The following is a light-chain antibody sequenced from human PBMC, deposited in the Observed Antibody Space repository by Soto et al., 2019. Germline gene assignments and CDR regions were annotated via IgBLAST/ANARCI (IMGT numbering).Light chain of an antibody. CDR2: GAS. V-gene: IGKV3-20*01. J-gene: IGKJ5*01. CDR1: QSVSSSY. CDR3: QQYDNSPIT. Sequence: IVLTHSPCTLSLSPLERATLSCRSSQSVSSSYLAWYQQKPGQAPRLLIYGASSRATGIPGRFSGSGSGTDFTLTISRLEPEDFAVYYCQQYDNSPITFGQGTRLEIK.